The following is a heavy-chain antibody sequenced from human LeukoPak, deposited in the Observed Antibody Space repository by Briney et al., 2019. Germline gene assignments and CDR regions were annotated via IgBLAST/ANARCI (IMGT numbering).Heavy chain of an antibody. V-gene: IGHV1-2*06. Sequence: ASVKVSCKASGYPFTGYYMHWVRQAPGQGLEWMGRINPNSGGTNYAQKFQGRVTVTRDMSTTTAYMELSRLTSDDTAVYYCVIAKQWLPYDYWGQGTLVTVSS. CDR2: INPNSGGT. CDR1: GYPFTGYY. D-gene: IGHD6-19*01. J-gene: IGHJ4*02. CDR3: VIAKQWLPYDY.